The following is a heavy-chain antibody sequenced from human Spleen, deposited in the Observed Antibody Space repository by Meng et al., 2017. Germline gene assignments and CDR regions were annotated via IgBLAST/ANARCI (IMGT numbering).Heavy chain of an antibody. Sequence: SVKVSCKPSGYTFPDYWLHWVRRAPGQGLEWMGRINPKSGDTHYAQRFQGRVTMTGDTSISTAYMEVSGLRSDDTAMYYCARDENISAAGKLFGDYWGQGTLVTVSS. CDR3: ARDENISAAGKLFGDY. D-gene: IGHD6-13*01. J-gene: IGHJ4*02. CDR2: INPKSGDT. CDR1: GYTFPDYW. V-gene: IGHV1-2*06.